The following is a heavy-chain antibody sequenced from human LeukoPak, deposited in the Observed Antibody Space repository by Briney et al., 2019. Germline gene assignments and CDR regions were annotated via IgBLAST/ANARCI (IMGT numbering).Heavy chain of an antibody. CDR1: GYSFTTYW. Sequence: GESLQISCKGSGYSFTTYWIGWVRQMPGKGLEWMGIIYPGDSDTRYSPSFQGQVTISADKSISTAYLQWSSLKASDTAMYYCARRRTTNSPAPFDYWGQGPLVTVSS. D-gene: IGHD1-26*01. CDR2: IYPGDSDT. V-gene: IGHV5-51*01. CDR3: ARRRTTNSPAPFDY. J-gene: IGHJ4*02.